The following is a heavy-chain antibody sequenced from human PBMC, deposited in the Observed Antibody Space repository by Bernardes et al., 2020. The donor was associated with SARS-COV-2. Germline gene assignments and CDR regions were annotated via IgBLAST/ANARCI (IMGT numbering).Heavy chain of an antibody. J-gene: IGHJ4*02. CDR2: ITGSGGKT. D-gene: IGHD4-17*01. CDR3: AKTYGDYYYFDY. V-gene: IGHV3-23*01. Sequence: GSLRLSCAASGFTFSYYAISWVRPAPGKGPEGVSSITGSGGKTYYAESVGGRFTIYRDNSKNTLYLEMNSLGAEDTAVYYWAKTYGDYYYFDYWGQGTMVTVSS. CDR1: GFTFSYYA.